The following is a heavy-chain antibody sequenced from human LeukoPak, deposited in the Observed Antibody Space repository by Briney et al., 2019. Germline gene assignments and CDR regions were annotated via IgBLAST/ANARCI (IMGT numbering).Heavy chain of an antibody. J-gene: IGHJ4*02. V-gene: IGHV4-4*07. D-gene: IGHD2-2*01. CDR2: IYTSGST. Sequence: SETLSLTCTVSGGSISSYYWSWIRQPAGKGLEWIGRIYTSGSTNYNPSLKSRVTISVDTSKNQFSLKLSSVTAADTAVYYCASTRLVVPAANAFDYWGQGTLVTVSS. CDR1: GGSISSYY. CDR3: ASTRLVVPAANAFDY.